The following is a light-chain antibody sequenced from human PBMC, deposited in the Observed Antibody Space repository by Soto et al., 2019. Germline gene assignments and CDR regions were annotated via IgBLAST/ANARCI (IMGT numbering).Light chain of an antibody. CDR3: QTWGTGYSV. CDR2: LNSDGSH. CDR1: SGHSSYA. Sequence: QSVLTQSPSASASLGASVKLTCTLSSGHSSYAIAWHQQQPERGPRYLMKLNSDGSHSKGDGIPDRFSGSSSGAERYLTISSLQSEDEADYYCQTWGTGYSVFGGGTKVPVL. J-gene: IGLJ2*01. V-gene: IGLV4-69*01.